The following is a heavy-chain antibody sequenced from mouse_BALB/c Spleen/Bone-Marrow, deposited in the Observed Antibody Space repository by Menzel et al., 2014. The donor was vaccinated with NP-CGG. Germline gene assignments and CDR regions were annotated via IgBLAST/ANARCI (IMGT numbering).Heavy chain of an antibody. CDR1: GFTFSRYA. CDR3: ARKPEYGNYDAKDY. J-gene: IGHJ4*01. D-gene: IGHD2-10*02. V-gene: IGHV5-9-1*01. Sequence: DVMLVESGGALVKPGGSLKLSCAASGFTFSRYAMSWVRQTPEKRLEWVTTISSGGTYIYYPDSVKGRFTISRDNAKNPLFLQMSSLRVEETAMFFWARKPEYGNYDAKDYWGQGTPVPVSS. CDR2: ISSGGTYI.